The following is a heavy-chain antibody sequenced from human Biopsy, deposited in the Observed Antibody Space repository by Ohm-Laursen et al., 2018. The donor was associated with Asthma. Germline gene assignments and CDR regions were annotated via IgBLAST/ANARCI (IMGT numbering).Heavy chain of an antibody. J-gene: IGHJ6*02. CDR1: GYTFNSAG. D-gene: IGHD3-10*01. V-gene: IGHV1-18*01. CDR3: ARAVDYSHYYGIDV. CDR2: ISVYNGNT. Sequence: ASVKVSCKTSGYTFNSAGITWVRQAPGQGLEWMGWISVYNGNTKVAQKLQDRVTMITDTSTSTAHMELRSRRSDDTAVYFCARAVDYSHYYGIDVWGQGTTVTVS.